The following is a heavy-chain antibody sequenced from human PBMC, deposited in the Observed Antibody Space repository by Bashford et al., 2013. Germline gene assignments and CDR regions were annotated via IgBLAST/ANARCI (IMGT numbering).Heavy chain of an antibody. V-gene: IGHV4-39*07. J-gene: IGHJ4*02. D-gene: IGHD2-15*01. CDR2: ISYSGTT. CDR3: ASRVVVSTSGPVPFDY. CDR1: GGSISSSNYY. Sequence: SETLSLTCTVSGGSISSSNYYWDWIRQPPGKRLEWIATISYSGTTYYNPSLKSRVTISVDTSKNQFCLKLNSVTAADTAVYYCASRVVVSTSGPVPFDYWGQGTLVTVSS.